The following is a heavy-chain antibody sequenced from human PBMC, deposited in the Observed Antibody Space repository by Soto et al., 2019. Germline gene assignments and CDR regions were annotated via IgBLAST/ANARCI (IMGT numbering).Heavy chain of an antibody. D-gene: IGHD3-22*01. CDR3: ARGASSADPHDGFDI. CDR1: GLTFTNHA. Sequence: QVQLVESGGGVVQPGRSLRLSCAASGLTFTNHAMHWVRQAPGRGLEWVAVISYDGSSEYYADSVKGRVTFSRDNSKNTLLLQMTSLRPDAKAGDYWARGASSADPHDGFDIWGQGTMVIVSS. J-gene: IGHJ3*02. V-gene: IGHV3-30-3*01. CDR2: ISYDGSSE.